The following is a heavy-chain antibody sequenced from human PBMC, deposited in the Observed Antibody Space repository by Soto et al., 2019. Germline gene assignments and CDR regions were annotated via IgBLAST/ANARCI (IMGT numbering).Heavy chain of an antibody. Sequence: SGTLSLTCTVSGGSISSSSYYWAFIRQPPGKGLEWIGSISYSGSTHYNPSLKSRVTISVDTSKKQLSLKLSSVTAADTAVYYCARQSDFYGLEVWGQGTTVTVSS. CDR3: ARQSDFYGLEV. CDR1: GGSISSSSYY. CDR2: ISYSGST. V-gene: IGHV4-39*01. J-gene: IGHJ6*02.